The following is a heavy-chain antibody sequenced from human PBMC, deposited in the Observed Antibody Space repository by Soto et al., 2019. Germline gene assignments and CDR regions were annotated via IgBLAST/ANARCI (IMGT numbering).Heavy chain of an antibody. J-gene: IGHJ6*02. CDR1: GFTFSSYW. CDR3: AKEAYLGYCSGGSCYWGIEYCYGMDV. Sequence: PGGSLRLSCAASGFTFSSYWMHWVRQAPGKGLVWVSRINSDGSSTSYADSVKGRFTISRDNAKNTLYLQMDSLRAEDTAVYYCAKEAYLGYCSGGSCYWGIEYCYGMDVWGQGTTVTVSS. D-gene: IGHD2-15*01. CDR2: INSDGSST. V-gene: IGHV3-74*01.